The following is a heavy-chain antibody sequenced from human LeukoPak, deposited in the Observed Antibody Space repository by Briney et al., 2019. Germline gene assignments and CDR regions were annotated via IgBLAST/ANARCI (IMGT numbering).Heavy chain of an antibody. V-gene: IGHV4-39*01. J-gene: IGHJ4*02. CDR2: IYYSGST. Sequence: PSETLSLTCTVSGDSISSSSYYWGWIRQPPGKGLEWIGSIYYSGSTYYSPSLKSRVTVSVDTSKNQFSLNLSSVTAADTAVFYCATHVVGSSSWYTPHYFDYWGQGTLVTVSS. CDR3: ATHVVGSSSWYTPHYFDY. CDR1: GDSISSSSYY. D-gene: IGHD6-13*01.